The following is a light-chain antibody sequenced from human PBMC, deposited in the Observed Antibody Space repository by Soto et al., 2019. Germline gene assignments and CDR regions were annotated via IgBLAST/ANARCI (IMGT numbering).Light chain of an antibody. CDR1: SSDVGRYNY. CDR2: GVS. V-gene: IGLV2-14*01. CDR3: SSYASNNLYV. Sequence: QSALTQPASVSGSPGQSITISCSGTSSDVGRYNYVSWYQQHPGKAPKLMIYGVSNRPSGVSHRFSGSKSGNTASLTISGLQAEDEADYYCSSYASNNLYVFGTGTKVTVL. J-gene: IGLJ1*01.